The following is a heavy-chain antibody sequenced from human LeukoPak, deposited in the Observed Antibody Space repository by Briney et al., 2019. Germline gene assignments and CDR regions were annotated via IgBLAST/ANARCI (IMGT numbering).Heavy chain of an antibody. V-gene: IGHV3-30*04. D-gene: IGHD6-6*01. J-gene: IGHJ4*02. Sequence: GGSLRLSCAASEFTFSSYAMHWVRQAPGRGLEWVALISYDGNNKYYADSVKGRFTISRDNSKNTLYLQMNSLRAEDTAVYYCAREYSSSSGRSFDYWGQGTLVTVSS. CDR3: AREYSSSSGRSFDY. CDR2: ISYDGNNK. CDR1: EFTFSSYA.